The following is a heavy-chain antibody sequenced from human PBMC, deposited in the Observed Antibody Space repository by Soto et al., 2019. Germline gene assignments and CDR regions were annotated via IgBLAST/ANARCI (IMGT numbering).Heavy chain of an antibody. V-gene: IGHV1-18*01. CDR3: ARDVSGYDMDY. CDR2: VSTYSGHT. Sequence: QVQMVQSGAEVKKPGASVKVSCKTSGYTFYDYAISWVRQAPGLGLKWMGYVSTYSGHTDYAQRFQGKVIMTTDTSTATAYMELTSLRSDDTAVYYCARDVSGYDMDYWGPGTLVTVSS. D-gene: IGHD3-3*01. J-gene: IGHJ4*02. CDR1: GYTFYDYA.